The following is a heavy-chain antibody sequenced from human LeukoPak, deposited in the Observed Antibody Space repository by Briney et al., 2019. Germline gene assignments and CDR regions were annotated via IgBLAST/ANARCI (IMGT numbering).Heavy chain of an antibody. Sequence: SETLSLTCTVSGGSISSYYWSWIRQPPGKGLEWIGYIYYSGSTNYNPSLKSRVTISVDTSKNQFSLKLSSVTAADTAAYYCARESSTTVTTAYFDLWGRGTLVTVSS. J-gene: IGHJ2*01. CDR2: IYYSGST. D-gene: IGHD4-17*01. CDR1: GGSISSYY. CDR3: ARESSTTVTTAYFDL. V-gene: IGHV4-59*01.